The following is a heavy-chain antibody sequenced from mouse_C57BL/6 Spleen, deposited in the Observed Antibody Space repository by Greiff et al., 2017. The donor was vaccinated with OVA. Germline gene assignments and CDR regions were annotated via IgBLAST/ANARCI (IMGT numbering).Heavy chain of an antibody. J-gene: IGHJ3*01. V-gene: IGHV14-1*01. CDR1: GFNIKDYY. CDR3: TNYYGSSWGFAY. D-gene: IGHD1-1*01. Sequence: EVQLQQSGAELVRPGASVKLSCTASGFNIKDYYMHWVKQRPEQGLEWIGRIDPEDGDTEYAPKFQGKATMTADTSSNTAYLQLSSLTSEDTAVYYCTNYYGSSWGFAYWGQGTLVTVSA. CDR2: IDPEDGDT.